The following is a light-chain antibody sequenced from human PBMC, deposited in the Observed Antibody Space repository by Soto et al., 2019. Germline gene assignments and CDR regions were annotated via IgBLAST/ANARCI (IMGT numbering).Light chain of an antibody. CDR1: SGHSSYA. CDR3: QTWGTGFHVV. V-gene: IGLV4-69*01. CDR2: LNSDGSH. J-gene: IGLJ2*01. Sequence: QPVLTQSPSASASLGASVNLTCTLSSGHSSYAIAWHQQQPEQGPRYLMKLNSDGSHSKGDGIPDRFSGSSSGAERYLTISSLQSEDEADYYCQTWGTGFHVVFGGGTKLTVL.